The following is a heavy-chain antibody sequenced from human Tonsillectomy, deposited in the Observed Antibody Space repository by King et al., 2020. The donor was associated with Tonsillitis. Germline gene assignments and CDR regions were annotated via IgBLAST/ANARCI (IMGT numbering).Heavy chain of an antibody. D-gene: IGHD3-10*01. J-gene: IGHJ5*02. V-gene: IGHV3-33*08. CDR3: SGSYYKDNWFDP. Sequence: HVQLVESGGGVVRPGRSLRLSCAASGFTFSSYGMLWVRQAPGKGLEWVALIWYDGSNKYYADSVKGRFTISRDNSKNTLYLQMNSLRAEDTAVYYCSGSYYKDNWFDPWGQGTLVSVSS. CDR1: GFTFSSYG. CDR2: IWYDGSNK.